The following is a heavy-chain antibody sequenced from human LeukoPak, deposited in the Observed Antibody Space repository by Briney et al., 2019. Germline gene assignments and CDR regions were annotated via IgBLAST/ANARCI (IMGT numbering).Heavy chain of an antibody. CDR1: GFTFSSYW. CDR2: INSDGSST. V-gene: IGHV3-74*01. CDR3: ASDMITFGGVLYRVY. J-gene: IGHJ4*02. D-gene: IGHD3-16*01. Sequence: GGSLRLSCAASGFTFSSYWMHWVRQAPGKGLVWVSRINSDGSSTSYADSVKGRFTISRDNAKNTLYLQMNSLRAEDTAVYYCASDMITFGGVLYRVYWGQGTLVTVSS.